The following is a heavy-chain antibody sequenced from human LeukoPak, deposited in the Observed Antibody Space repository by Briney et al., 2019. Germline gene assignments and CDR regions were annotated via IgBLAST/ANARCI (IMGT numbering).Heavy chain of an antibody. J-gene: IGHJ3*02. V-gene: IGHV3-53*01. CDR2: IYRSGST. Sequence: GGSLRLSCAASGFTVSTNCVSWVRQAPGKGLEWVSVIYRSGSTFYADSVKGRFTISRDNSKNTLYLQMNRLRAEDTAVYYCARDSDHDAFDIWGQGTMVTVSS. CDR3: ARDSDHDAFDI. CDR1: GFTVSTNC.